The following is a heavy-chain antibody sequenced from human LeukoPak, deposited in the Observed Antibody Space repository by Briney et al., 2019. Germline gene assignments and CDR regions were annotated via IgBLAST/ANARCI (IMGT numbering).Heavy chain of an antibody. Sequence: GGSLRLSCAASGFTFSSYSMNWVRQAPGKGLEWVSYISSSSSTIYYADSVKGRFTISRDNAKNSLYLQMNSLRDEDTAVYYCARDLRCSSTSCKYYYYGMDVWGQGTTVTVSS. V-gene: IGHV3-48*02. CDR3: ARDLRCSSTSCKYYYYGMDV. D-gene: IGHD2-2*01. CDR1: GFTFSSYS. CDR2: ISSSSSTI. J-gene: IGHJ6*02.